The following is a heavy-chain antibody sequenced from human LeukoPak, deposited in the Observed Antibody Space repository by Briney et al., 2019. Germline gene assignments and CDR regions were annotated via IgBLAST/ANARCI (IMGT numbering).Heavy chain of an antibody. CDR3: ARAPYLEMATVKNGY. V-gene: IGHV3-74*01. CDR1: GFTFSSYW. D-gene: IGHD5-24*01. J-gene: IGHJ4*02. Sequence: PGGSLRLSCAASGFTFSSYWMHWVRQAPGKGLVWVSRIISDGTGTSYADSVKGRFTISRDNAKNSLYLQMNSLRAEDTAVYYCARAPYLEMATVKNGYWGQGTLVTVSS. CDR2: IISDGTGT.